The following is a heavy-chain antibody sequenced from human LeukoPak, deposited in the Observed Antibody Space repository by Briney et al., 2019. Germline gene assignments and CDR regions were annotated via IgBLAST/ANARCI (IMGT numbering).Heavy chain of an antibody. D-gene: IGHD1-26*01. CDR1: GGSVSNHY. J-gene: IGHJ6*02. Sequence: SETLSLTCTVSGGSVSNHYWTWIRQPPGKGLEWLGYIYYSGRTNYNPSLKSRVTISVDTSKNQFSLKLRSVTASDTAVYYCARLRGGSYAPDAYFYYGMDVWGQGTTVIVSS. CDR3: ARLRGGSYAPDAYFYYGMDV. CDR2: IYYSGRT. V-gene: IGHV4-59*08.